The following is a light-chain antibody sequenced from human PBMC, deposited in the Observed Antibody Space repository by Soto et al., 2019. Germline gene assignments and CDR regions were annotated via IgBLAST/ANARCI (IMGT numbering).Light chain of an antibody. CDR2: GAS. CDR1: QGIGST. Sequence: EIVMTQSASTLSASAGERATLSCGASQGIGSTLAWYQQKPGQTPRLLIYGASTRATGVPARFSGSGPGTDFTLKISRVEAEDVGVYYCMQGTHWPITFGQGTRLE. CDR3: MQGTHWPIT. V-gene: IGKV3-15*01. J-gene: IGKJ5*01.